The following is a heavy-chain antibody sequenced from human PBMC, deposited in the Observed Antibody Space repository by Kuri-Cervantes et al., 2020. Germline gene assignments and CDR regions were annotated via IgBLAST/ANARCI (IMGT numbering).Heavy chain of an antibody. J-gene: IGHJ6*03. V-gene: IGHV4-61*01. CDR3: ARGRRITMVRGMGENPYYYYYYMDV. Sequence: SETLSLTCTVSGGSVSSDNYYWSWIRQPPGKGLEWIGYIYYSGSTNYNPSLKSRVTISVDTSKNQFSLQLSSVTAADTAVYYCARGRRITMVRGMGENPYYYYYYMDVWGKGTTVTVSS. D-gene: IGHD3-10*01. CDR1: GGSVSSDNYY. CDR2: IYYSGST.